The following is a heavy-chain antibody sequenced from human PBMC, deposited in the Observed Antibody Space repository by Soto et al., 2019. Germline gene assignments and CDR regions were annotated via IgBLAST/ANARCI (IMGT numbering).Heavy chain of an antibody. J-gene: IGHJ6*03. Sequence: SEPLSLTCTVSGRSTSKFYWSRLRHPPGKGLEWIGYVYYTGSTSYNPSLKRRVTFSAVSSRVQFSLRLNSVTAADTAVYYCARTVLGPDLLADSFVDYYYYMDVWGQGTTVT. D-gene: IGHD3-9*01. CDR1: GRSTSKFY. CDR3: ARTVLGPDLLADSFVDYYYYMDV. CDR2: VYYTGST. V-gene: IGHV4-59*08.